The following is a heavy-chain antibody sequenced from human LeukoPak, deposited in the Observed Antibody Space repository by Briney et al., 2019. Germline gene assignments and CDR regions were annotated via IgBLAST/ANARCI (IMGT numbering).Heavy chain of an antibody. CDR1: GGSISTSYYY. J-gene: IGHJ4*02. Sequence: SETLSLTCTVSGGSISTSYYYWGWLRQPPGKGLEWIGNIHNSESTYYNPSLKSRVAISVGTSKNQFYLKLSSVTPANTAVYYCARQITFGYAYAYYFDYWGQGSLVTVSS. CDR3: ARQITFGYAYAYYFDY. CDR2: IHNSEST. D-gene: IGHD5-18*01. V-gene: IGHV4-39*01.